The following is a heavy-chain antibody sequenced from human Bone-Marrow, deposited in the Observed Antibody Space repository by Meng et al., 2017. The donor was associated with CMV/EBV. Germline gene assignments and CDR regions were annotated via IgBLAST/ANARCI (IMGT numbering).Heavy chain of an antibody. CDR1: SYW. CDR3: ARVQTYYDFWSGYFTVPHFDY. J-gene: IGHJ4*02. Sequence: SYWMSWVRQAPGKGLDWVANIKQDGSEKYYVDSVKGRFTISRDNAKNSLYLQMNSLRAEDTAVYYCARVQTYYDFWSGYFTVPHFDYWGQGTLVTVSS. V-gene: IGHV3-7*01. D-gene: IGHD3-3*01. CDR2: IKQDGSEK.